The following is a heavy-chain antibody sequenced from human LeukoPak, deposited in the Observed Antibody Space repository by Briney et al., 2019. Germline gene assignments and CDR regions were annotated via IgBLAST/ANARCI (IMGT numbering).Heavy chain of an antibody. CDR1: GYTFTSYD. Sequence: GASVKVSCKASGYTFTSYDINWVRQATGQGLEWMGWMNPNSGNTGYAQKFQGRVTMTRNTSISTAYMELSSLRSDDTAVYYCARAPLNWNYLDYWGQGTLVTVSS. D-gene: IGHD1-20*01. CDR3: ARAPLNWNYLDY. V-gene: IGHV1-8*01. CDR2: MNPNSGNT. J-gene: IGHJ4*02.